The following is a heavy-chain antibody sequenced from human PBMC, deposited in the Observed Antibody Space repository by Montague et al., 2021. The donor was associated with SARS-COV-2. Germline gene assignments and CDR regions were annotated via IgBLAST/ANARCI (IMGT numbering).Heavy chain of an antibody. V-gene: IGHV3-23*01. Sequence: SLRLSCAASGFTFSSYAMSWVRQAPGKGLEWVSAIKNSGGCTYYADSVKGRFTISRDNSKNTLFLQMNSLRAEDTAVYYCAKVGGLRSGPNWFDPWGQGTLVTVSS. D-gene: IGHD2-15*01. J-gene: IGHJ5*02. CDR1: GFTFSSYA. CDR3: AKVGGLRSGPNWFDP. CDR2: IKNSGGCT.